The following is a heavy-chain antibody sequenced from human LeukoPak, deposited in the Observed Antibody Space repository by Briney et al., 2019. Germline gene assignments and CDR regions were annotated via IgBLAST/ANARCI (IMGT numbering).Heavy chain of an antibody. CDR2: IKEDGSVE. D-gene: IGHD6-13*01. J-gene: IGHJ4*02. CDR1: GFTFRNYW. Sequence: GGSLRLSCAASGFTFRNYWMSWVRQAPGKGLEWVANIKEDGSVEYYVASVEGRFTISRDNAKSSLYLQMNSLRADDTAVYYCQRDFVGYWGQGTLVTVAS. CDR3: QRDFVGY. V-gene: IGHV3-7*01.